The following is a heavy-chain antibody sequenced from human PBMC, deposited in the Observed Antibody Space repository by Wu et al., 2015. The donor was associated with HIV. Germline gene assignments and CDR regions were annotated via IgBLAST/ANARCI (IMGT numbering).Heavy chain of an antibody. CDR3: ARNTDSVATSLYSLGV. V-gene: IGHV1-69*05. CDR1: GNTFNA. Sequence: QVQLVQSGAEVKKPGSSVKISCKASGNTFNAINWARQAPGQGLEWMGGIIPLLGTTSHTQKFQARLTFSTDESKSVVYMELSSLRSEDTAVYYCARNTDSVATSLYSLGVWGQGTPVTVSS. J-gene: IGHJ6*02. CDR2: IIPLLGTT. D-gene: IGHD5-12*01.